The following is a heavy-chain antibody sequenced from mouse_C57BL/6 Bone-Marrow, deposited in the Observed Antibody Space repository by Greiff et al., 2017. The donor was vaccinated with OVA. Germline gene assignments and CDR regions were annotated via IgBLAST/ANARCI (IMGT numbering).Heavy chain of an antibody. D-gene: IGHD4-1*01. V-gene: IGHV1-4*01. CDR1: GYTFTSYT. CDR2: INPSSGYT. J-gene: IGHJ2*01. CDR3: SSNANWYYLDY. Sequence: QVQLKESGAELVRPGASVTMSCKASGYTFTSYTMHWVKQRPGQGLEWIGYINPSSGYTKYNQKFKGKATLTADNSSSTTNMRLRAHASEDSAVDYYSSNANWYYLDYWGQGTTLTVSS.